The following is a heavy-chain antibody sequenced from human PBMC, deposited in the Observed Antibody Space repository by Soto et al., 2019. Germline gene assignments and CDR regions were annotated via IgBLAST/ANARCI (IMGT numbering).Heavy chain of an antibody. Sequence: QVQLVQSGAEVKKAGSSVKVSCKASGGTFSTSTISWVRQAPGQGLEWMGGITPIFGTASFAQKFQGRVTITADESTSTAYMGLSSLRSEDTARYYCARDGTLYDSSGYYYLYWGQGTLVTVSS. CDR2: ITPIFGTA. CDR3: ARDGTLYDSSGYYYLY. D-gene: IGHD3-22*01. CDR1: GGTFSTST. V-gene: IGHV1-69*01. J-gene: IGHJ4*02.